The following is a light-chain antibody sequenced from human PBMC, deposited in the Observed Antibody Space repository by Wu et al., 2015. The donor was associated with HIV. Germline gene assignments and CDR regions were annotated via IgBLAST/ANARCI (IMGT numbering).Light chain of an antibody. V-gene: IGKV1-5*03. J-gene: IGKJ1*01. CDR1: QSISSR. CDR2: KAS. Sequence: DIQMTQSPSTLSASVGDRVTITCRASQSISSRLAWYQQKPGKAPKLLIFKASSLESGVPSRFSGSGSGTEFTLTISSLQPDDFAVYYCQQYGSSPGTFGQGTKVEIK. CDR3: QQYGSSPGT.